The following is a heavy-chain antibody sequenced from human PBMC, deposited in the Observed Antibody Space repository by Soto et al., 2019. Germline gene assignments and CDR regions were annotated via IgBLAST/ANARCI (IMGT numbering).Heavy chain of an antibody. Sequence: SETLSLTCLVSGQDIKTNYWWAWVRQTPGKGLEWIGEIYHSGSAIYPPSLKNRVTLSLDGSKNEFSLKVNSVTAADTAVYYCARVPDYWGQGILVTVSS. CDR1: GQDIKTNYW. J-gene: IGHJ4*02. V-gene: IGHV4-4*02. CDR3: ARVPDY. CDR2: IYHSGSA. D-gene: IGHD2-2*01.